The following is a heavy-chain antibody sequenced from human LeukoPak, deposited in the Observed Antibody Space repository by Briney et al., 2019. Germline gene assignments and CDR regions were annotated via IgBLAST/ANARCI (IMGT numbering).Heavy chain of an antibody. V-gene: IGHV3-9*01. Sequence: PGGSLRLSCAASGFTFDDYAMHWVRQAPGKGLEWVSGISWNSGSIGYADSVKGRFTISRDNAKNSLYLQMNSLRAEDTALYYCAKDVGPHRVAGYYFDYWGQGTLVTVSS. D-gene: IGHD6-19*01. CDR2: ISWNSGSI. J-gene: IGHJ4*02. CDR3: AKDVGPHRVAGYYFDY. CDR1: GFTFDDYA.